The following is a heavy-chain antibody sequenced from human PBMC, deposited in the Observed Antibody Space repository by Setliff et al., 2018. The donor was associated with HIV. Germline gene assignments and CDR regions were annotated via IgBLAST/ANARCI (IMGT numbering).Heavy chain of an antibody. CDR3: AREALVSSYYFDD. CDR1: GFAFSDYW. D-gene: IGHD6-6*01. J-gene: IGHJ4*02. V-gene: IGHV3-7*01. CDR2: INEDGSQK. Sequence: PGGSLRLSCVASGFAFSDYWMSWVRQTPGKGLEWVATINEDGSQKYYGVSVKGRFTVSRDNAKTSLYLQMNSLRAEDTAVYYCAREALVSSYYFDDWGQGTLVTVSS.